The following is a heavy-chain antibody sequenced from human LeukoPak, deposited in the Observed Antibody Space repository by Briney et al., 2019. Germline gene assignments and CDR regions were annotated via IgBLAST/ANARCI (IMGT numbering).Heavy chain of an antibody. CDR2: IYYSGST. V-gene: IGHV4-59*01. CDR1: GGSIRSYF. J-gene: IGHJ5*02. CDR3: ARGSRTRRFDP. Sequence: SETLSLTCTVSGGSIRSYFWSWIRQPPGKGLQWIGYIYYSGSTIYNPSLKSRVTISVDTSKNQFSLKLSSVTAADTAVYYCARGSRTRRFDPWGQGTLVTVST. D-gene: IGHD2-2*01.